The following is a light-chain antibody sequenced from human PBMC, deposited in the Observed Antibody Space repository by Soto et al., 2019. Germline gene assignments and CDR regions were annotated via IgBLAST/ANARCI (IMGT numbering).Light chain of an antibody. CDR1: QTVSSSY. J-gene: IGKJ1*01. CDR2: GAS. CDR3: QQYGDPPLT. Sequence: DIVLTQSPGTLSLSPGERATLSCRASQTVSSSYLAWYQQKPGQAPRLLIYGASSRATGIPDRFSGSGSGTVFTLTISRLEAEDVALYYCQQYGDPPLTFGQGTKVEIK. V-gene: IGKV3-20*01.